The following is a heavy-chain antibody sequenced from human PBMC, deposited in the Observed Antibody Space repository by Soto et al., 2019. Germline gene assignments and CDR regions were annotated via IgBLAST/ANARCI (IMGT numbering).Heavy chain of an antibody. D-gene: IGHD2-2*01. Sequence: QVQLQQWGAGLLKPSETLSLTCAVYGGSFSGYYWSWIRQPPGKGLEWIGEINHSGSTNYNPSLKSRLTISVETSKYQFSLKLSSVTAADTAVYYCARVTSYTPTNYMDVWGKGTTVTVSS. J-gene: IGHJ6*03. V-gene: IGHV4-34*01. CDR3: ARVTSYTPTNYMDV. CDR1: GGSFSGYY. CDR2: INHSGST.